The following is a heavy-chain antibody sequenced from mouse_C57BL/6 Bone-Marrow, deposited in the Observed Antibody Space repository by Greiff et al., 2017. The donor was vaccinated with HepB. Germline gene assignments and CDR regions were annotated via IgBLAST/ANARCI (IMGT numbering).Heavy chain of an antibody. CDR1: GFTFSSYG. D-gene: IGHD2-4*01. J-gene: IGHJ3*01. CDR3: ASRLHGAWFAY. CDR2: ISSGGSYT. Sequence: EVQGVESGGDLVKPGGSLKLSCAASGFTFSSYGMSWVRQTPDKRLEWVATISSGGSYTYYPDSVKGRFTSSRDNAKNTLYLQMSSLKSEDTAMYYCASRLHGAWFAYWGQGTLVTVSA. V-gene: IGHV5-6*01.